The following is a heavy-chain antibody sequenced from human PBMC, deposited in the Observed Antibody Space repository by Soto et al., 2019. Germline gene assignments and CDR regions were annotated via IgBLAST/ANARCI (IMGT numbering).Heavy chain of an antibody. CDR3: ATEGGLGGYDSPSGL. CDR2: FDPEDGET. D-gene: IGHD5-12*01. J-gene: IGHJ1*01. Sequence: ASVKVCCKVSGYSITDLSMHWVRQDKEKGLEWMGGFDPEDGETIYARKFQGRVTMTEDTSTDTAYMELSSLRSEDTAVYYCATEGGLGGYDSPSGLWGQGTLVTSPQ. V-gene: IGHV1-24*01. CDR1: GYSITDLS.